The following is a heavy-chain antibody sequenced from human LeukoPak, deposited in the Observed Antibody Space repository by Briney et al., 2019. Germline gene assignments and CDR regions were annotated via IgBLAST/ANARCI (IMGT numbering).Heavy chain of an antibody. D-gene: IGHD3-22*01. V-gene: IGHV4-34*01. CDR1: GGSFSGYY. J-gene: IGHJ4*02. CDR3: ARDRKDYYDSSGYYGVFDY. Sequence: NPSETLSLTCAVYGGSFSGYYWSWIRQPPKKGLEWIGEINHSGSTNYNPSLKSRVTISVDTSKNQFSLKLSSVTAADTAVHYCARDRKDYYDSSGYYGVFDYWGQGTLVTVSS. CDR2: INHSGST.